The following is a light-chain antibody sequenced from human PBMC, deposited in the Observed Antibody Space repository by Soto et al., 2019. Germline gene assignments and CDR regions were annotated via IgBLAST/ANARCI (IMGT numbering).Light chain of an antibody. CDR3: LLYYGGQLGV. V-gene: IGLV7-43*01. J-gene: IGLJ2*01. CDR2: STN. CDR1: TGAVTSGYY. Sequence: QTVVTQEPSLTVSPGGTVTLTCATSTGAVTSGYYPNWFQQKPGRAPRALIYSTNNKYSWTPARFSGSLLGGKAALTLSGVQPEDEADYYCLLYYGGQLGVFGGGTNVTVL.